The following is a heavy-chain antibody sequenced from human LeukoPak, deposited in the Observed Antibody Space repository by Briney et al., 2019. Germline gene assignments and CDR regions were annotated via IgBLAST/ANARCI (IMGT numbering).Heavy chain of an antibody. D-gene: IGHD3-10*01. CDR1: GGTFISYA. J-gene: IGHJ4*02. V-gene: IGHV1-69*13. CDR3: AREGGYGSGSPFDY. CDR2: IIPIFGTA. Sequence: SVKVSCKASGGTFISYAISWVRQAPGQGLEWMGGIIPIFGTANYAQKFQGRVTITADESTSTAYMELSSLRSEDTAVYYCAREGGYGSGSPFDYWGQGTLVTVSS.